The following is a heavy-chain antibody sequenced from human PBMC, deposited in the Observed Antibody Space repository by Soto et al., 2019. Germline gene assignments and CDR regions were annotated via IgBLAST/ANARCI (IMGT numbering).Heavy chain of an antibody. D-gene: IGHD6-19*01. Sequence: QVQLVESGGGVVQPGRSLRLSCAASGFNFSSYVMHWVRQAPGKGLEWVAVIWYDGGNKYYADSVKGRFTISRDNSKNTLYLQMTSLRAEDTAVYYCARDGQWLPRDGLRSSYYFDYWGQGTLVTVSS. CDR2: IWYDGGNK. J-gene: IGHJ4*02. V-gene: IGHV3-33*01. CDR3: ARDGQWLPRDGLRSSYYFDY. CDR1: GFNFSSYV.